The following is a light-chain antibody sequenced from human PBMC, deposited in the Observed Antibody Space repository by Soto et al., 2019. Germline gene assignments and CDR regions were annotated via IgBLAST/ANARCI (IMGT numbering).Light chain of an antibody. Sequence: EIVMTQSPGTLSLSPGERVTLSCRASQSVSSNLAWYQQKLGQAPRLLIYGASTRATDIPPRFSGSGSGTEFTLTISSLQSEDFAIYYCQQYNNWPRTFGQGTKVDIK. V-gene: IGKV3-15*01. CDR2: GAS. J-gene: IGKJ1*01. CDR3: QQYNNWPRT. CDR1: QSVSSN.